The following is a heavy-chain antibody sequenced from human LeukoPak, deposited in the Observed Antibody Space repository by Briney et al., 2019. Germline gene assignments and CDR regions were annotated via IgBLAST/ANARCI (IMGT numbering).Heavy chain of an antibody. CDR3: ATTVTLDF. J-gene: IGHJ4*02. CDR2: ITGTGGVGNKT. D-gene: IGHD1-1*01. V-gene: IGHV3-23*01. CDR1: GFDFRTYA. Sequence: GGSLRLSCVASGFDFRTYAMSWVRQAPGKGLEWISVITGTGGVGNKTYYAESVKGRFSISRDDSKNTLFLQMHNLRPADTAVYFCATTVTLDFWGQGTLVLVSS.